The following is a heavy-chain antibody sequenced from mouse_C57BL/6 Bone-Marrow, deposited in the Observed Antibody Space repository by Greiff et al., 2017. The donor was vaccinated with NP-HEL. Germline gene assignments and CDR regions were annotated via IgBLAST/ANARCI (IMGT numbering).Heavy chain of an antibody. J-gene: IGHJ3*01. CDR2: IYPRSGNT. V-gene: IGHV1-81*01. D-gene: IGHD1-1*01. CDR3: ARDPYSYGSSPFAY. Sequence: VQLQQSGAELARPGASVKLSCKASGYTFTSYGISWVKQRTGQGLEWIGEIYPRSGNTYYNEKVKGKATLTADKSASPAYMELRSRTSEDSAVYFCARDPYSYGSSPFAYWGQGTLVTVSA. CDR1: GYTFTSYG.